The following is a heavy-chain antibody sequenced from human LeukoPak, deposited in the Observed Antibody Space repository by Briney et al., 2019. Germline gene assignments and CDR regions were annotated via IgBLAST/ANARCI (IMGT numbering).Heavy chain of an antibody. V-gene: IGHV1-18*01. J-gene: IGHJ3*02. CDR2: ISAYNGNT. D-gene: IGHD6-19*01. CDR1: GYTFTSYG. Sequence: ASVKVSRNASGYTFTSYGISSVRQAPGQGLEWMGWISAYNGNTNYAQKLQGRVTMTTDTSTSTAYMELRSLRSDDTAVYYCARDGVVGSSGWEAFDIWGQGTMVTVSS. CDR3: ARDGVVGSSGWEAFDI.